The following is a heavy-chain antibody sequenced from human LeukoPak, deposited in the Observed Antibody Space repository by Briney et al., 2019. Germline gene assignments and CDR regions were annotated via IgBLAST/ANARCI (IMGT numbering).Heavy chain of an antibody. J-gene: IGHJ4*02. CDR3: ARRRDSGSLQHFDY. D-gene: IGHD1-26*01. CDR1: GFTFSHAW. Sequence: GGSLRLSCAASGFTFSHAWMSWVRQAPGKGLEWVANIKQDGSEKYYVDSVKGRFTISRDNAKNSLYLQMNSLRAEDTAVYYCARRRDSGSLQHFDYWGQGTLVTVSS. CDR2: IKQDGSEK. V-gene: IGHV3-7*03.